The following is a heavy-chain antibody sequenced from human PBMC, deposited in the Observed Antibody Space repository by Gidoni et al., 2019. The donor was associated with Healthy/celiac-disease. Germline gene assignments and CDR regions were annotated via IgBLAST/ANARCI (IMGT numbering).Heavy chain of an antibody. J-gene: IGHJ4*02. D-gene: IGHD3-16*02. CDR3: AKEGDYVWGSYRYGFDY. V-gene: IGHV3-23*01. Sequence: EVQLLESGGGLVQPGGSLRLSCAASGFTFSSYAMSWVRQAPGKGLEWVSAISGSGGSTYYADSVKGRFTISRDNSKNTLYLQMNSLRAEDTAVYYCAKEGDYVWGSYRYGFDYWGQGTLVTVSS. CDR2: ISGSGGST. CDR1: GFTFSSYA.